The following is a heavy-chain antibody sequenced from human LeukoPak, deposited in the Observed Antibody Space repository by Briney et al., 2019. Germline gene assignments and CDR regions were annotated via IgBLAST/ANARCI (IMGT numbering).Heavy chain of an antibody. CDR3: ARESDSPPYYFDS. J-gene: IGHJ4*02. V-gene: IGHV7-4-1*02. D-gene: IGHD2-21*02. CDR1: GYTFTNYL. CDR2: ISTTTGNP. Sequence: ASVKVSCKASGYTFTNYLMNWVRQAPGQELEWMGWISTTTGNPTYAQGLTGRFVFSLDTSVSTAYLQITGLTTEDTAVYFCARESDSPPYYFDSWGQGTLVSVSS.